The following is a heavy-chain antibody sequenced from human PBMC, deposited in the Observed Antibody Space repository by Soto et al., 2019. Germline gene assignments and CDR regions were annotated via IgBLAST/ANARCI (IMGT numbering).Heavy chain of an antibody. D-gene: IGHD5-18*01. CDR2: MNPNNGNT. J-gene: IGHJ4*02. CDR1: GYTFSSYD. Sequence: QVQLVQSGAEVKKPGASVKVSCKTSGYTFSSYDINWVRQATGQGLEWVGWMNPNNGNTGYAQKFQGTVTMTRDTSISTVYMELSSLSYEDTALYYCARAQRGYTYGGFDYWGQGTLVIVS. V-gene: IGHV1-8*01. CDR3: ARAQRGYTYGGFDY.